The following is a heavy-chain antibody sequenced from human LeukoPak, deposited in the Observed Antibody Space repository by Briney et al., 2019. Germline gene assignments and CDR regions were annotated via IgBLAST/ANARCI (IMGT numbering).Heavy chain of an antibody. CDR3: ARDLELVYYDSSGYDY. D-gene: IGHD3-22*01. V-gene: IGHV3-48*03. CDR1: GFTFGNND. CDR2: ISSSGRTI. J-gene: IGHJ4*02. Sequence: GGSLRLSCAGSGFTFGNNDMNWVRQAPGKGLEWISYISSSGRTIYYAESVRGRFTISRDNTKNSVFLQMNSLRAEDTAVYYCARDLELVYYDSSGYDYWGQGTLVIVSS.